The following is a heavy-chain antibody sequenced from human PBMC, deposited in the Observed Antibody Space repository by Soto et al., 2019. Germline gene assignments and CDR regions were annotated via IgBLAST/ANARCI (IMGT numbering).Heavy chain of an antibody. Sequence: ASVKVSCKASGYTFTNYHIHWVRQAPGQGFEWMGIINPSGGSTTYEQKFQGRVTMTSDTSTSTVYMELSSLRSDDTAVYYCARDHLPDYYYYGMDVWGQGTTVTVSS. V-gene: IGHV1-46*01. CDR2: INPSGGST. CDR3: ARDHLPDYYYYGMDV. CDR1: GYTFTNYH. J-gene: IGHJ6*02. D-gene: IGHD2-2*01.